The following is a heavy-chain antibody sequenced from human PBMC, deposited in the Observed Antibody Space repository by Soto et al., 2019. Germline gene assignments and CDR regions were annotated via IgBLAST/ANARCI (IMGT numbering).Heavy chain of an antibody. J-gene: IGHJ4*02. Sequence: VVSLRLSCAASGFTFSSYAMHWVRQAPGKGLEWVSVIYSGGSTYDADSVKGRFTISRDNSKNTLYLQMNSLRAEDTAVYYCAIGWTGNYTGVYFDYWGQGTLVTVSS. D-gene: IGHD2-8*02. CDR1: GFTFSSYA. CDR2: IYSGGST. CDR3: AIGWTGNYTGVYFDY. V-gene: IGHV3-53*01.